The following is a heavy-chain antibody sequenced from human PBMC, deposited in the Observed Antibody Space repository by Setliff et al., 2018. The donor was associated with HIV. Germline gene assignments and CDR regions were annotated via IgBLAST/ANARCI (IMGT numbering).Heavy chain of an antibody. CDR2: INPKSGAT. J-gene: IGHJ4*02. D-gene: IGHD3-10*01. V-gene: IGHV1-2*06. Sequence: GASVKVSCKVSGYTLTELSMHWVRQAPGKGLEWMGRINPKSGATNLAQKFQGRVTVTRDTSISTAYMELRRLTSDDTAVYYCARGGLYWGQGTLVTVSS. CDR3: ARGGLY. CDR1: GYTLTELS.